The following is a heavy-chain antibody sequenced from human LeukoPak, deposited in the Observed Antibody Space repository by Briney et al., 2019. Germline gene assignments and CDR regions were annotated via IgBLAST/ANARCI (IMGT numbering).Heavy chain of an antibody. J-gene: IGHJ4*02. V-gene: IGHV4-39*07. CDR1: GGSISSSSYY. Sequence: PSETLSLTCIVSGGSISSSSYYWGWIRQPPGKGLEWIGSIYYSGSTYYNPSLKSRVTISVDTSKNQFSLKLSSVTAADTAVYYCARSGGWIDYWGQGTLVTVSS. CDR2: IYYSGST. CDR3: ARSGGWIDY. D-gene: IGHD6-19*01.